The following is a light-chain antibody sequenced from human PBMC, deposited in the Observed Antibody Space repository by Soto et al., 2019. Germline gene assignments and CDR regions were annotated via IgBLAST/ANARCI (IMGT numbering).Light chain of an antibody. V-gene: IGLV2-23*01. CDR3: CSYAGSSTYV. Sequence: QSALGLPASGYGSPGQSVPLSCTGTSRDVGSYNLVSWYEQHPGKAPKLMIYEGSKRPSGVSNRFSGSKSDNTASLTISGLQAEEEAHYYCCSYAGSSTYVFGTGTKVTVL. CDR2: EGS. J-gene: IGLJ1*01. CDR1: SRDVGSYNL.